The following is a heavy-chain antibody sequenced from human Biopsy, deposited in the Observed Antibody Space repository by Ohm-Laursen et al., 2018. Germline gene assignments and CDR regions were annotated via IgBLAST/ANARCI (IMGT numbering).Heavy chain of an antibody. CDR2: ISSRGSII. J-gene: IGHJ6*02. Sequence: SLRLSCSASGFSFSDYYMSWIRQAPGKGLEWVSYISSRGSIINYADSVKGRFTISRDNAMNSLYLEMNSLRAEDTAVYYCARNIWLVRLETATMPYSHMDVWGQGTGVSVSS. CDR3: ARNIWLVRLETATMPYSHMDV. CDR1: GFSFSDYY. D-gene: IGHD5-24*01. V-gene: IGHV3-11*01.